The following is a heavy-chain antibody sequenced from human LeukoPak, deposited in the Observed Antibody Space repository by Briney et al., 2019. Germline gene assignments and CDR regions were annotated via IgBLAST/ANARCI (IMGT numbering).Heavy chain of an antibody. CDR2: INHSGST. Sequence: SETLSLTCAVYGGSFSGYYWSWIRQPAWKGLEWIGEINHSGSTNYNPSLKSRVTISVDTSKNQFSLKLSSVTAADTAVYYCAREGIAAAGTDYWGQGTLVTVSS. CDR1: GGSFSGYY. J-gene: IGHJ4*02. D-gene: IGHD6-13*01. V-gene: IGHV4-34*01. CDR3: AREGIAAAGTDY.